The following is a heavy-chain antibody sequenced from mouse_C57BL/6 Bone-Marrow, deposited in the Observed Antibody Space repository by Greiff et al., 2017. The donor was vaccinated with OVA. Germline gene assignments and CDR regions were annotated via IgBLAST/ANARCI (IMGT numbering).Heavy chain of an antibody. CDR3: ARRNYDYERGTWFAY. J-gene: IGHJ3*01. V-gene: IGHV8-12*01. D-gene: IGHD2-4*01. CDR1: GFSLSTSGMG. Sequence: QVTLKECGPGILQSSQTLSLTCSFSGFSLSTSGMGVSWIRQPSGKGLEWLAHIYWDDDKRYNPSLKSRLTISKDTSRNQVFLKITSVDTADTATYYCARRNYDYERGTWFAYWGQGTLVTVSA. CDR2: IYWDDDK.